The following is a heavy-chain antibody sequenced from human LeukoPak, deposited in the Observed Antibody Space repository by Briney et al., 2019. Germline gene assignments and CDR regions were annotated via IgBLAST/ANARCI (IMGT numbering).Heavy chain of an antibody. J-gene: IGHJ3*02. CDR1: GGSISAYY. V-gene: IGHV4-59*01. CDR2: IYHTGST. CDR3: ASLADWYYYDDSGYPLGAFDI. D-gene: IGHD3-22*01. Sequence: SETLSLTCTVSGGSISAYYWNWIRQSPGKGLEWIGYIYHTGSTKHNPSLKSRVTISVDTSKNQFSLKLTSVTAADTAVYYCASLADWYYYDDSGYPLGAFDIWGQGAMVTVSS.